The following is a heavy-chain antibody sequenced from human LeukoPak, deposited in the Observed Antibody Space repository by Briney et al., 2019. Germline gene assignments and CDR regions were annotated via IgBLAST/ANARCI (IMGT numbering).Heavy chain of an antibody. CDR2: INHSGST. CDR3: ASGRYFDEGPYYFDY. J-gene: IGHJ4*02. V-gene: IGHV4-34*01. CDR1: GGSFSGYY. D-gene: IGHD3-9*01. Sequence: SETLSLTCAVYGGSFSGYYWSWIRQPPGKGLEWIGEINHSGSTNYNPSLKSRVTISVDTSKNQFSLKLSSVTAADTAVYYCASGRYFDEGPYYFDYWGQGTLVTVSS.